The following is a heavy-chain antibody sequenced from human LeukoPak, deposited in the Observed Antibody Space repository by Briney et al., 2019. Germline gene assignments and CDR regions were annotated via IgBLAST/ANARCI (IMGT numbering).Heavy chain of an antibody. CDR1: GFTFSSYA. CDR3: AKGGNVLRFLEWFDY. Sequence: PGGSLRLSCAASGFTFSSYAMSWVRQAPGKGLEWVSAISGSGGSTYYADSVKGRFTISRDNSKNTLYLQMNSLRAEDTAVYYCAKGGNVLRFLEWFDYWGQGTLDTVSS. J-gene: IGHJ4*02. CDR2: ISGSGGST. D-gene: IGHD3-3*01. V-gene: IGHV3-23*01.